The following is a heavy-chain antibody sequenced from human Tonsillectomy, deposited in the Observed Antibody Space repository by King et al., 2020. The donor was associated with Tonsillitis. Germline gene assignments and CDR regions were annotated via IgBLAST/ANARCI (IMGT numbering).Heavy chain of an antibody. J-gene: IGHJ4*02. CDR2: INSDGSST. V-gene: IGHV3-74*02. Sequence: VQLVESGGGLVQPGGSLRLSCVASGFTFSYYWMHWVRQAPGKGRVWVSRINSDGSSTSYGDSVKGRFTISRKNAKNTLYLQMNSLRAEDTAVYYCARGANWGFDYWGQGTLVTVSS. CDR1: GFTFSYYW. CDR3: ARGANWGFDY. D-gene: IGHD7-27*01.